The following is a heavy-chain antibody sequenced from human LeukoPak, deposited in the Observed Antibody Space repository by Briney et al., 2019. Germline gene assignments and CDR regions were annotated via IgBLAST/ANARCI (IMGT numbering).Heavy chain of an antibody. V-gene: IGHV1-8*01. CDR1: GYTFTTYD. Sequence: ASVKVSCKASGYTFTTYDINWVRQATGQGLEWMGWMNPNSGNTGYAQKFQGRVTMTRNTSISTAYMELSSLRSEDTAVYYCARSPNKSDGGNYGSAWFDPWGQGTLVTVSS. CDR3: ARSPNKSDGGNYGSAWFDP. J-gene: IGHJ5*02. D-gene: IGHD4-23*01. CDR2: MNPNSGNT.